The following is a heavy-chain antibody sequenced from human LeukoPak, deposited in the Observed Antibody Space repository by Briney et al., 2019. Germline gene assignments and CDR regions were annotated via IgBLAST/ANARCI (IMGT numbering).Heavy chain of an antibody. CDR3: ASPRGDNLFDY. CDR1: GFTFSSYG. CDR2: ILSDGSKE. Sequence: PGGSLRLSCAASGFTFSSYGMHWVRQAPGKGLEWVAVILSDGSKEFYTDPVKGRFTISRDNSKNTLYLQMNSLRAEDTAVYYCASPRGDNLFDYWGQGTLVTVSS. V-gene: IGHV3-33*01. J-gene: IGHJ4*02. D-gene: IGHD1-14*01.